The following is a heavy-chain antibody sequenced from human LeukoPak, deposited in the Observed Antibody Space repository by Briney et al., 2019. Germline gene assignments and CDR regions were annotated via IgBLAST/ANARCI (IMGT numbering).Heavy chain of an antibody. CDR1: GFTFSSYS. Sequence: GGSLRLSCAASGFTFSSYSMNWVRQAPGKGLERVSSISGSDNYIYYADSVKGRFTISRDNAKDSLYLQMNSLRAEDTAVYYCARVPTSSNRYYYYYMDVWGKGTTVTVSS. CDR3: ARVPTSSNRYYYYYMDV. V-gene: IGHV3-21*01. D-gene: IGHD1-26*01. CDR2: ISGSDNYI. J-gene: IGHJ6*03.